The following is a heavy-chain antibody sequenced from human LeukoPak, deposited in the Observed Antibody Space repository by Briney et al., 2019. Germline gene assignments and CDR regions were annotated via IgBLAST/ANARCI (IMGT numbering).Heavy chain of an antibody. V-gene: IGHV3-11*04. D-gene: IGHD7-27*01. Sequence: GGSLRLSCATSGFTFSDHYMTWIRQAPGKGLETVSYIYNGGDTIYYADSVRGRFTISRDNAESSLYLQMNSLRAEDTAVYYCARGHWGLDYWGRGTLVTVSS. CDR3: ARGHWGLDY. CDR2: IYNGGDTI. CDR1: GFTFSDHY. J-gene: IGHJ4*02.